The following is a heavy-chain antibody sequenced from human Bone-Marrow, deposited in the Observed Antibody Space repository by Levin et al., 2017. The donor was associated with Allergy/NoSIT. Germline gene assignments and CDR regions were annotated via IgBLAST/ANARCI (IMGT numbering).Heavy chain of an antibody. CDR1: GFTFNSHT. D-gene: IGHD1/OR15-1a*01. J-gene: IGHJ4*02. Sequence: GESLKISCAASGFTFNSHTMSWVRQAPGKGLEWVADIKNDGSERYYVDSVEGRFTISRDNAKNSLFLQMNSLRVEDTAVYYCARDWGNNNRAFDYWGQGTLVTVSS. CDR3: ARDWGNNNRAFDY. V-gene: IGHV3-7*03. CDR2: IKNDGSER.